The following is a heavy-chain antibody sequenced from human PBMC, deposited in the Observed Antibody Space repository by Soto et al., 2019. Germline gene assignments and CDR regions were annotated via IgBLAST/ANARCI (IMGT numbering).Heavy chain of an antibody. CDR3: VRCYCSVGSCYACWHFDL. Sequence: QVQLVQSGGEVKKPGASVKVSCQASGYTFSDYAISWVRQAPGQGLEWMGWISASTRNTDQAQNFQGRVIMTLDTYTNTAYMELRSLRSDDTAVYYCVRCYCSVGSCYACWHFDLWGRGTLVTVSS. V-gene: IGHV1-18*01. D-gene: IGHD2-15*01. J-gene: IGHJ2*01. CDR2: ISASTRNT. CDR1: GYTFSDYA.